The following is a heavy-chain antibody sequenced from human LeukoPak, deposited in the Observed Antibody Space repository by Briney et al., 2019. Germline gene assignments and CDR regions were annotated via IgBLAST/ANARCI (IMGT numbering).Heavy chain of an antibody. V-gene: IGHV3-23*01. CDR3: ANQIVDYGDSLYYYYGMDV. D-gene: IGHD4-17*01. Sequence: GVALRHSCAASGFTFSSYAMSWVRQAPGKGLEWVSAISGSGGSTYYADSVKGRFTISRDNSKNTLYLQMNSLRAEDTAVYYCANQIVDYGDSLYYYYGMDVWGQGTTVTVSS. CDR2: ISGSGGST. CDR1: GFTFSSYA. J-gene: IGHJ6*02.